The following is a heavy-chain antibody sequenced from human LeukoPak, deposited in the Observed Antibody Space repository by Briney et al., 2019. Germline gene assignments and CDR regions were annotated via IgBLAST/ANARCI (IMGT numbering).Heavy chain of an antibody. J-gene: IGHJ4*02. Sequence: GGSLRLSCAASGFTFGSYGMHWVRQAPGKGLEWVAFIRYDGSNKYYADSVKGRFTISRDNSKNTLYLQMNSLRAEDTAVYYCAKSGCSSISCSLGLDYWGQGTLVTVSS. V-gene: IGHV3-30*02. CDR3: AKSGCSSISCSLGLDY. CDR2: IRYDGSNK. D-gene: IGHD2-2*01. CDR1: GFTFGSYG.